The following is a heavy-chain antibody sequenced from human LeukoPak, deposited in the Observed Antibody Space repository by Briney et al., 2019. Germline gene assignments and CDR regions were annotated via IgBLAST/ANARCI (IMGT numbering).Heavy chain of an antibody. V-gene: IGHV3-21*01. CDR2: ISTSSSYI. Sequence: PGGSLRLSCAASGFTFSTYSMNWVRQAPGKGLEWVSSISTSSSYIYYADSVKGRFTISRDNAKNSLYLQMNSLRAEDTAVYYCAELGITMIGGVWGKGTTVTISS. CDR1: GFTFSTYS. J-gene: IGHJ6*04. CDR3: AELGITMIGGV. D-gene: IGHD3-10*02.